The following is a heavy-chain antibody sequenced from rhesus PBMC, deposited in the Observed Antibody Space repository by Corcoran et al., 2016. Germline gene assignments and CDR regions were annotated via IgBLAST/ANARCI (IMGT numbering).Heavy chain of an antibody. J-gene: IGHJ4*01. CDR3: ATEGSGYYEPFDY. CDR1: GYGFTSYW. D-gene: IGHD3-28*01. V-gene: IGHV5-2*01. CDR2: IEPSDSET. Sequence: EVQLVQSGAEVQRPGESLKLSCKSSGYGFTSYWIRLVRQMPGKGLEWRGAIEPSDSETRYSPSFQGQVTISADKSISTAYLQWSSLKASDSATYYCATEGSGYYEPFDYWGQGVLVTVSS.